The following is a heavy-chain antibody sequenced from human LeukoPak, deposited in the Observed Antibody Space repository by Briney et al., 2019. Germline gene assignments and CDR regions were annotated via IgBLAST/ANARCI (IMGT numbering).Heavy chain of an antibody. CDR1: GYTFTAYY. J-gene: IGHJ3*02. CDR2: INPNNGYT. V-gene: IGHV1-2*02. Sequence: ASVKVSCRASGYTFTAYYIHWVRQAPGQGLEWMGWINPNNGYTSLPQRFQGRVTMTRDTTIITAYMELSSLTSDDTGMYYCVRGPTLGLDIWGQGTMVTVSS. CDR3: VRGPTLGLDI.